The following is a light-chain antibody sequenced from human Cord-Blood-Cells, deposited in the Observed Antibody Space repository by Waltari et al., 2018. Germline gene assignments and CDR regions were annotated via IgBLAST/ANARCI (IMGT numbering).Light chain of an antibody. CDR2: DVS. V-gene: IGLV2-14*03. CDR3: SSYTSSSTWV. CDR1: SSDVGGYNY. Sequence: QSALTQPASVSGSPGQSITISCTGTSSDVGGYNYVSWYQQHPGQAPKLMIYDVSNRPSGVSKRFSGSKDGNTASLTISGLQAEDEADYYCSSYTSSSTWVFGGGTKLTVL. J-gene: IGLJ3*02.